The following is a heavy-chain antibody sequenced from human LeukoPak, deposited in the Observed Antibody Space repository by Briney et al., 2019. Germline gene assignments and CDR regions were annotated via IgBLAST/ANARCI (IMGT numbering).Heavy chain of an antibody. J-gene: IGHJ4*02. CDR1: GGSISSYY. D-gene: IGHD2-21*02. CDR3: ARGGVYCGGDCCSGLSY. CDR2: IYTSGST. Sequence: SETLSLTCTVSGGSISSYYWSWIRQPAGKGLEWIGRIYTSGSTNYNPSLKSRVTMSVDTSKNQFSLTLSSVTAADTAVYYCARGGVYCGGDCCSGLSYWGQGTLVTVSS. V-gene: IGHV4-4*07.